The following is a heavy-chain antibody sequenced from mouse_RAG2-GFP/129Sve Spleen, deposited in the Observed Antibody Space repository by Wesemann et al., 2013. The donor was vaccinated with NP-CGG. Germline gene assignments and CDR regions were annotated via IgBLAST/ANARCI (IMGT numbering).Heavy chain of an antibody. Sequence: VTLKVVWPGYLQPPRPQSDLFFSGFSLSTSGMSVGWIRQPSGKGLEWLAHIWWNDDKYYNPALKSRLTISKDTSNNQVFLKIASVVTADTATYYCARIGGYGFDYWGQGTTLTVSS. J-gene: IGHJ2*01. CDR3: ARIGGYGFDY. CDR2: IWWNDDK. CDR1: GFSLSTSGMS. D-gene: IGHD2-2*01. V-gene: IGHV8-8*01.